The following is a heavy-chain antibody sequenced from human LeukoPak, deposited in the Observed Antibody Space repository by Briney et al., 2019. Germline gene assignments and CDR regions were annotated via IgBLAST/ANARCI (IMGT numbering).Heavy chain of an antibody. CDR3: ARGPSRYYDFWSGYYSPFDY. CDR2: INHSGST. V-gene: IGHV4-34*01. CDR1: GGSFSGYY. J-gene: IGHJ4*02. D-gene: IGHD3-3*01. Sequence: SETLSLTCAVYGGSFSGYYWSWIRQPPGKGLEWIGEINHSGSTNYNPSLKSRVTISVDTSKNQFSLKLSSVTAADTAVYYCARGPSRYYDFWSGYYSPFDYWGQGTLVTVSS.